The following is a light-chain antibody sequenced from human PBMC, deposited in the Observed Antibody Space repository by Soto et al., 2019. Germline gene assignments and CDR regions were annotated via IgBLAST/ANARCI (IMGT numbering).Light chain of an antibody. CDR1: SSDVGAYDY. V-gene: IGLV2-14*01. Sequence: QSALTQPASVSGSPGQSITISCTGTSSDVGAYDYVSWYQQHPAKAPKLVIYEVTQRPSGVSTRFSGSKSGNTASLTISGLQADDEADYYCSSYTTSSTSVFGTGTKITVL. CDR3: SSYTTSSTSV. J-gene: IGLJ1*01. CDR2: EVT.